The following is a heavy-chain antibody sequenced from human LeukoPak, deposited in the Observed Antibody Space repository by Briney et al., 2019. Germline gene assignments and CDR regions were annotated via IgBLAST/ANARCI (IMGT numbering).Heavy chain of an antibody. D-gene: IGHD3-22*01. Sequence: ASVRVSCKASGYTFTNYGISWVRQAPGQGLEWMGWISTYNDYTKYSQKLQGRVTMTTDTSTSTAYMELRSLTSDDTAVYYCARDGHRRYHYDSSGREDAFDIWGQGTMVTVSS. V-gene: IGHV1-18*01. CDR1: GYTFTNYG. CDR3: ARDGHRRYHYDSSGREDAFDI. J-gene: IGHJ3*02. CDR2: ISTYNDYT.